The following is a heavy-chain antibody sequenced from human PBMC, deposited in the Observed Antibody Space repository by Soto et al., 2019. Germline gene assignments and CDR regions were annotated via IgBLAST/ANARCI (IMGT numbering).Heavy chain of an antibody. CDR1: GVNGNSEY. J-gene: IGHJ4*02. V-gene: IGHV3-53*01. Sequence: RRLSCAASGVNGNSEYMNWVRQTPGKGLEWVASIYSGETTYYADSVRGRFTISSDKSKNTLYFQLSSLRIEDTAVYYCTRDGRGLGRLSLFEYWGQGVLVTVSS. D-gene: IGHD2-21*02. CDR2: IYSGETT. CDR3: TRDGRGLGRLSLFEY.